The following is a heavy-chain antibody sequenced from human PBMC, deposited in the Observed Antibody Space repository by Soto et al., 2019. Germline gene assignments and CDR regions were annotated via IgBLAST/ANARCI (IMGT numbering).Heavy chain of an antibody. CDR3: ARGLISGSHYSGGWYYFDS. CDR2: INHSGSA. Sequence: SETLSLTCAVSGGSISTSNWWSWVRQPPGKGLQWIGQINHSGSANYNPSLKSRVTISVHTSNSQFSLELSSVTAADTAVYYCARGLISGSHYSGGWYYFDSWGQGTQVTVSS. D-gene: IGHD1-26*01. CDR1: GGSISTSNW. J-gene: IGHJ4*02. V-gene: IGHV4-4*02.